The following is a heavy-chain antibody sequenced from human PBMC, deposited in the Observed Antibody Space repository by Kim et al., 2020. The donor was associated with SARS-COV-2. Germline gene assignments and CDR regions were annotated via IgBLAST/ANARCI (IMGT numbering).Heavy chain of an antibody. CDR1: GYSFTSYW. CDR2: IYPGDSDT. J-gene: IGHJ6*02. D-gene: IGHD6-19*01. V-gene: IGHV5-51*01. CDR3: ARAQDSSGWYSYYYYYGIDV. Sequence: GESLKISCKGSGYSFTSYWIGWVRQMPGKGLEWMGIIYPGDSDTRYSPSFQGQVTISTDKSISTAYLQWSSLKASDTAMYYCARAQDSSGWYSYYYYYGIDVWGQGTKVTVAS.